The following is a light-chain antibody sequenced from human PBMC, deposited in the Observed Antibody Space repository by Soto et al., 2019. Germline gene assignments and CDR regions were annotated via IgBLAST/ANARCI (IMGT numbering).Light chain of an antibody. CDR3: AAWDERRNAVV. V-gene: IGLV1-47*02. CDR2: TNN. CDR1: SSNIGSDY. Sequence: QSVLTQPPSASGAPGQRVTISCSGSSSNIGSDYLYWYQQRPGTAPKLLIYTNNLRPSGVPDRFSGSKSGTSGSLGISGLRSEDEADYYCAAWDERRNAVVFGGGTPLPVL. J-gene: IGLJ2*01.